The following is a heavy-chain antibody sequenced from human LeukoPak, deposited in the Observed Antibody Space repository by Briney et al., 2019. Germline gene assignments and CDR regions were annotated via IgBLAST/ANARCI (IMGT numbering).Heavy chain of an antibody. J-gene: IGHJ3*02. CDR1: GGSFSGYY. Sequence: SETMSLTCAVDGGSFSGYYWSWIRQPPGKGLEWIGEINHSGSTNYNPSLKSRVTISVDTSKNQFSLKLSSVPAADTAVYYCASVVPAAIYAFDIWGQGTMVTVSS. CDR3: ASVVPAAIYAFDI. D-gene: IGHD2-2*01. V-gene: IGHV4-34*01. CDR2: INHSGST.